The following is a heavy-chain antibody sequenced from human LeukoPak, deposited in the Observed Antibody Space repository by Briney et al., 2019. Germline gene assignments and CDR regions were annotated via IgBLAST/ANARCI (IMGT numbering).Heavy chain of an antibody. V-gene: IGHV4-39*01. D-gene: IGHD6-25*01. Sequence: TSETLSFTCAVSGGSISSSNWGSWIRQPPGGGLEWIGNIYYRGNTYYSLSLKSRVTVSVDTSKTQFSLKLSSVTAADTAIYYCARQSTIAAAKIDPWGQGSLVTVSS. CDR2: IYYRGNT. J-gene: IGHJ5*02. CDR1: GGSISSSNW. CDR3: ARQSTIAAAKIDP.